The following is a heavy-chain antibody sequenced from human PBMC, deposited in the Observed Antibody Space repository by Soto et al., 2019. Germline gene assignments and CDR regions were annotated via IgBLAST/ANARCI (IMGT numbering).Heavy chain of an antibody. CDR1: RFTFSSSE. CDR3: ARRGSS. CDR2: MHPAGQVI. D-gene: IGHD6-19*01. Sequence: VGSLRLSFAASRFTFSSSEMYSLRQAPGKGLDLVAYMHPAGQVIFYAYSLKCRFTISRDNAKNSVYLQMNNLRADDTADYYCARRGSSWGQGTMVTVSS. V-gene: IGHV3-48*03. J-gene: IGHJ3*01.